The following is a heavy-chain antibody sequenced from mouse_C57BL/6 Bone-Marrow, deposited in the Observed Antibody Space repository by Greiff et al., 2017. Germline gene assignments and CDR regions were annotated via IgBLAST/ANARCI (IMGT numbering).Heavy chain of an antibody. J-gene: IGHJ2*01. D-gene: IGHD2-1*01. V-gene: IGHV1-26*01. CDR3: AREGSTMVTPYDFDY. Sequence: EVQLQQSGPELVKPGASVKISCKASGYTFTDYYMNWVKQSHGKSLEWIGDINPNNGGTSYNQKFKGKATLTVDKSSSTAYMELRSLTSEDSAVYYCAREGSTMVTPYDFDYWGQGTTLTVSS. CDR1: GYTFTDYY. CDR2: INPNNGGT.